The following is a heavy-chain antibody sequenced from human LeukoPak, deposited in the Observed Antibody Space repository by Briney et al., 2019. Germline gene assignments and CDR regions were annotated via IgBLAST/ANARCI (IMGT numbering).Heavy chain of an antibody. V-gene: IGHV4-34*01. D-gene: IGHD6-13*01. J-gene: IGHJ5*02. Sequence: SETLSHTCAVYGGSFSGYYWSWIRQPPGKGLEWIGEINHSGSTNYNPSLKSRVTISVDTSKNQFSLKLSSVTAADTAVYYCARLGGSSSWYSGWFDPWGQGTLVTISS. CDR2: INHSGST. CDR3: ARLGGSSSWYSGWFDP. CDR1: GGSFSGYY.